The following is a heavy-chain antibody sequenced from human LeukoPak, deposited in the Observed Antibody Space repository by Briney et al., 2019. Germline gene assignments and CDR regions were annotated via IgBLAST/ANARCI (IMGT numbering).Heavy chain of an antibody. D-gene: IGHD6-19*01. J-gene: IGHJ4*02. CDR2: IIPIFGTA. V-gene: IGHV1-69*13. CDR1: GGTFSSYA. CDR3: ASSSSGWYDAPRY. Sequence: SVKVSCKASGGTFSSYAISWVRQAPGQGLEWMGGIIPIFGTANYAQKFQGRVTITADESTSTAYMELSSLRSEDTAVYYCASSSSGWYDAPRYWGQGTLVTVSS.